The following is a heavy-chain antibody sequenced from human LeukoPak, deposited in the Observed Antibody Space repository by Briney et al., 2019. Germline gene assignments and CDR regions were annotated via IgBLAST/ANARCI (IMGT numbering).Heavy chain of an antibody. CDR3: ARERGAAAEPDY. J-gene: IGHJ4*02. D-gene: IGHD6-13*01. CDR2: INSDGSST. Sequence: PGGSLRLSCAASGFTFSAYWMHWVRQAPGKGLVWVSRINSDGSSTSYAESVKGRFTISRDNAKNTLYLQMNSLRAEDTAVYYCARERGAAAEPDYWGQGTLVTVSS. V-gene: IGHV3-74*01. CDR1: GFTFSAYW.